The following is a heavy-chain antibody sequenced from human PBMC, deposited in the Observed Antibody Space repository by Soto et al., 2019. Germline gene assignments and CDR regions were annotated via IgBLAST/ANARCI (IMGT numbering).Heavy chain of an antibody. CDR1: GGTFSSYA. CDR3: ARGRHDFWSGYYGMDV. V-gene: IGHV1-69*13. J-gene: IGHJ6*02. Sequence: ASVKVSCKASGGTFSSYAISWVRQAPGQGLEWMGGIIPIFGTANYAQKFQGRVTITADESTSTAYMELSSLRSEDTAVYYCARGRHDFWSGYYGMDVWGQGTTVTVSS. CDR2: IIPIFGTA. D-gene: IGHD3-3*01.